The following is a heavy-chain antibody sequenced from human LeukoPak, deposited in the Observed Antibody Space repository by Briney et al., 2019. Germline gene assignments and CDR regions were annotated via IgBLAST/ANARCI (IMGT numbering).Heavy chain of an antibody. D-gene: IGHD2-21*02. CDR1: GFTFSSYA. V-gene: IGHV3-23*01. Sequence: GGSLRLSCAASGFTFSSYAVSWVRQAPGKGLEWVSAISGSGGSTYYADSVKGRFTISRDNSKNTLYLQMNSLRAEDTAVYYCAKTGPPYCGGDCYSPPYFDYWGQGTLVTVSS. J-gene: IGHJ4*02. CDR3: AKTGPPYCGGDCYSPPYFDY. CDR2: ISGSGGST.